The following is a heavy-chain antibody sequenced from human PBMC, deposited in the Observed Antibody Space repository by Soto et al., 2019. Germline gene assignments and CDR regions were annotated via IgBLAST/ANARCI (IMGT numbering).Heavy chain of an antibody. CDR1: VVAFSGYY. D-gene: IGHD1-1*01. CDR2: IHHSGST. Sequence: PSETLSLTCAVYVVAFSGYYWTWIRQPPGTGLEWIGEIHHSGSTNYNPSLKSRVTISVDTSKNQFSLKLTSVTAADTAVYYCARDKITGLFDYWGPGTLVTVSS. CDR3: ARDKITGLFDY. V-gene: IGHV4-34*01. J-gene: IGHJ4*02.